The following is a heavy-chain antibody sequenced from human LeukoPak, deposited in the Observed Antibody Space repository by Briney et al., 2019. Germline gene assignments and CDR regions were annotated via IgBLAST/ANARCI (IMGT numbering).Heavy chain of an antibody. CDR3: ARQGGIAARPPTWFDP. D-gene: IGHD6-6*01. J-gene: IGHJ5*02. CDR1: GGSISGSSLY. CDR2: IYYSGNT. V-gene: IGHV4-39*01. Sequence: SETLSLTCTVSGGSISGSSLYWGWIRQPPGKGLEWIGSIYYSGNTYYNPSLKSRVTISVDTFKNQFSLKLSSVTAADTAVYYCARQGGIAARPPTWFDPWGQGTLVTVSS.